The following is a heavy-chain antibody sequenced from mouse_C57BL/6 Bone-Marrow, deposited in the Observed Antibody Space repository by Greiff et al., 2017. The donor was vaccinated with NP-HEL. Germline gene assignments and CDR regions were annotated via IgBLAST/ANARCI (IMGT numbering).Heavy chain of an antibody. J-gene: IGHJ3*01. D-gene: IGHD2-3*01. CDR1: GFTFSDAW. CDR3: TRVPADGYYPFAY. Sequence: EVMLVESGGGLVQPGGSMKLSCAASGFTFSDAWMDWVRQSPEKGLEWVAEIRNKANNHATYYAESVKGRFTISRDDSKSSVYLQMNSLRAEDTGIYYCTRVPADGYYPFAYWGQGTLVTVSA. CDR2: IRNKANNHAT. V-gene: IGHV6-6*01.